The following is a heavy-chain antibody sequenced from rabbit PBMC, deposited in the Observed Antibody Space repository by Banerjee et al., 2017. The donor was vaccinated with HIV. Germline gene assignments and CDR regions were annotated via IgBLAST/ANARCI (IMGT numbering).Heavy chain of an antibody. CDR2: IGTGSSGST. V-gene: IGHV1S40*01. CDR1: GIDFSNYY. CDR3: ARDSAGSYYYADYLNL. D-gene: IGHD8-1*01. Sequence: QSLEESGGDLVKPGASLTLTCTASGIDFSNYYMCWVRQAPGKGLEWIACIGTGSSGSTYYASWAKGRFTISKTSSTTVTLQMTSLTAADTATYFCARDSAGSYYYADYLNLWGPGTLVTVS. J-gene: IGHJ4*01.